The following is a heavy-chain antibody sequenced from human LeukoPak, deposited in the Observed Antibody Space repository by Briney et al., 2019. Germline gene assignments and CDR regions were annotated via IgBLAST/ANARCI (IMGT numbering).Heavy chain of an antibody. V-gene: IGHV4-4*07. CDR1: GGSISSYY. D-gene: IGHD3-22*01. Sequence: SETLSLTCTVSGGSISSYYWTWIRQPPGKGLEWIGRIYTSGSTNYNPSLKSRVTMSVDTSKNQFSLKLSSVTAADTAVYYCARDSYYYDSSGYVYFDYWGQGTLVTVSS. J-gene: IGHJ4*02. CDR3: ARDSYYYDSSGYVYFDY. CDR2: IYTSGST.